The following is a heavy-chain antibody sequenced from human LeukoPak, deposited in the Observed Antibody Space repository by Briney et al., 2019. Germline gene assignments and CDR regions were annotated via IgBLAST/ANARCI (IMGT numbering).Heavy chain of an antibody. D-gene: IGHD2-8*02. CDR1: GFTLDDYA. CDR2: IIWSRGSI. Sequence: PGGSLTLSCAASGFTLDDYAMRCVRQPPGKGLEWFAGIIWSRGSIDYPDSVRSRFIISRDHAKISLYPQMYVLRADDTDLHFCAKGASRDGGVSCAWGQGTLVTVSS. V-gene: IGHV3-9*01. J-gene: IGHJ4*02. CDR3: AKGASRDGGVSCA.